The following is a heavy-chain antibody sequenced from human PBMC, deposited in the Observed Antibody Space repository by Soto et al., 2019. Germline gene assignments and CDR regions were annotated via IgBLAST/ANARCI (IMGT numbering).Heavy chain of an antibody. CDR1: GFTFSSYG. J-gene: IGHJ4*02. Sequence: GGSLRLSCAASGFTFSSYGMHWVRQAPGKGLEWVAVISYDGSNKYYADSVKGRFTISRDNSKNTLYLQMNSLRAEDTAVYYCAKDSSLLYDFWSLHYWGQGTLVTVSS. CDR3: AKDSSLLYDFWSLHY. D-gene: IGHD3-3*01. V-gene: IGHV3-30*18. CDR2: ISYDGSNK.